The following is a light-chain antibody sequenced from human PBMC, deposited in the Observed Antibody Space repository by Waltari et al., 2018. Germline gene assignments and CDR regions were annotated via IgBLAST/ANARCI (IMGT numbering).Light chain of an antibody. J-gene: IGKJ4*01. CDR3: QQCSSWPLT. CDR1: QSVDTF. Sequence: EIVLTQSPASLSLSPGEKATLSCRASQSVDTFLVWYQQTPVQPPRLLIYDAYKRATGIPTRFSGSGSGTDFTLSISSLEPEDFAVYYCQQCSSWPLTFGGGTRVEIK. V-gene: IGKV3-11*01. CDR2: DAY.